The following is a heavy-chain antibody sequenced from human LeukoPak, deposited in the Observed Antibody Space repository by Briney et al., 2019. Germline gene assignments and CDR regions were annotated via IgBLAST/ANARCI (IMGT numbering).Heavy chain of an antibody. CDR2: ISYDGSNK. CDR1: GFTFSSYA. D-gene: IGHD3-22*01. V-gene: IGHV3-30-3*01. Sequence: GGSLRLSCAASGFTFSSYAMHWVRQAPGKGLEWVAVISYDGSNKYYADSVKGRFTISRDNSKNTLYLQMNSLRAEDTAVYYCAREAYHYDSSGYYHYWYFDLWGRGTLVTVSS. J-gene: IGHJ2*01. CDR3: AREAYHYDSSGYYHYWYFDL.